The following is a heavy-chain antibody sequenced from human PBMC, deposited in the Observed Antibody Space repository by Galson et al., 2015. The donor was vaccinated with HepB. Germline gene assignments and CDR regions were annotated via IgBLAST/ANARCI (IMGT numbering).Heavy chain of an antibody. CDR2: IIPIFGTA. V-gene: IGHV1-69*13. CDR1: GGTFSSYA. Sequence: SVKVSCKASGGTFSSYAISWVRQAPGQGLEWMGGIIPIFGTANYAQKFQGRVTITADESTSTAYMELSSLRSEDTAVYYCAIVRIAMKAEYFQHWGQGTLVTVSS. CDR3: AIVRIAMKAEYFQH. J-gene: IGHJ1*01. D-gene: IGHD6-6*01.